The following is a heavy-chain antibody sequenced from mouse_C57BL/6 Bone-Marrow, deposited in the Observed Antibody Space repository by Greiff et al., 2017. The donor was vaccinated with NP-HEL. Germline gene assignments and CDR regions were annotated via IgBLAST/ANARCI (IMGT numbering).Heavy chain of an antibody. J-gene: IGHJ3*01. D-gene: IGHD2-3*01. V-gene: IGHV1-62-2*01. Sequence: QVQLKESGAELVKPGASVKLSCKASGYTFTEYTIHWVKQRSGQGLEWIGWFYPGSGSIKYNEKFKDKATLTADKSSSTVYMELSRLTSEDSAVYFCARHEDARNLYDGYAWFAYWGQGTLVTVSA. CDR1: GYTFTEYT. CDR3: ARHEDARNLYDGYAWFAY. CDR2: FYPGSGSI.